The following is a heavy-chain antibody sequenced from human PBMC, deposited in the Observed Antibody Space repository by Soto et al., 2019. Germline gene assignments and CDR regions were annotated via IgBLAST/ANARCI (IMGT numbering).Heavy chain of an antibody. CDR1: GYTFTSYA. CDR3: ARVSHDYGAYWFDP. J-gene: IGHJ5*02. CDR2: INAGNGNT. D-gene: IGHD4-17*01. Sequence: QVQLVQSGAEVKKPWASVKVSCKASGYTFTSYAMHWVRQAPVQRLEWMGWINAGNGNTKYSQKFQGRVTITRDTSASTAYMELSSLRSEDTAVYYCARVSHDYGAYWFDPWGQGTLVTVSS. V-gene: IGHV1-3*01.